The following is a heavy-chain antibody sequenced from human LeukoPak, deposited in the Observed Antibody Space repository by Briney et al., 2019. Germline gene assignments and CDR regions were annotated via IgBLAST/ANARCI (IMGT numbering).Heavy chain of an antibody. J-gene: IGHJ4*03. Sequence: SETLSLTCAVYGGSFSRYYWSWIRQSPGKGLDWIAEIDHRGDTNYNPSVKSRVTISVDTSKNQFSLKMRSLSAADTALYYCARGATISETGYFDFWGQRTLVTVSS. CDR1: GGSFSRYY. D-gene: IGHD5-24*01. CDR3: ARGATISETGYFDF. V-gene: IGHV4-34*01. CDR2: IDHRGDT.